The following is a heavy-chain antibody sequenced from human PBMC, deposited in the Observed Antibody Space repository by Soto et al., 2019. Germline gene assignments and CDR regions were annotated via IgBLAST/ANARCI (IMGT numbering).Heavy chain of an antibody. J-gene: IGHJ4*02. V-gene: IGHV2-5*02. CDR2: IYWDDDK. CDR1: GFSLTTYGVG. CDR3: AHRLTLNGQWNYGRFDY. Sequence: QITLKESGPTLVKPTQTLTLTCTFSGFSLTTYGVGVGWIRQPPGEALEWLALIYWDDDKRYSPSLESRLTITKDTSKNQVVLTMANMDPVDTATYYCAHRLTLNGQWNYGRFDYWGPGTLITVSS. D-gene: IGHD1-7*01.